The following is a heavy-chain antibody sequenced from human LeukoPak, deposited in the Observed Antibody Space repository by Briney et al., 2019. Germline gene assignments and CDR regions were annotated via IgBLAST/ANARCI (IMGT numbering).Heavy chain of an antibody. CDR3: AREYCSGGSCYSDWFDP. D-gene: IGHD2-15*01. Sequence: PSETLSLTCTVSGGSISSYYWSWIRQPPGKGLEWIGYIYTSGSTNYNPSLKSRVTMSVDTSKNQFSLKLSSVTAADTAVYYCAREYCSGGSCYSDWFDPWGQGTLVTVSS. CDR1: GGSISSYY. CDR2: IYTSGST. V-gene: IGHV4-4*08. J-gene: IGHJ5*02.